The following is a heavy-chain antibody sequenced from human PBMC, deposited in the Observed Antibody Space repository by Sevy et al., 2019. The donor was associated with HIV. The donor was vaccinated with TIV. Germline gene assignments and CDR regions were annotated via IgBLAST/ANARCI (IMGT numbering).Heavy chain of an antibody. J-gene: IGHJ5*02. CDR1: GGSISSYY. Sequence: SETLSLTCTVSGGSISSYYWSWIRQPPGKGLEWIGYIYYSGSTNYNPSLKSRVTISVDTSKNQFSLKLSPVTAADTAVYYCARLENGFDPWGQGTLVTVSS. CDR3: ARLENGFDP. CDR2: IYYSGST. V-gene: IGHV4-59*01.